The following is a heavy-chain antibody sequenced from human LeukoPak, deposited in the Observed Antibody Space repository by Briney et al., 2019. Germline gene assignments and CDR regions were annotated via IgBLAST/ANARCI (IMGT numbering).Heavy chain of an antibody. D-gene: IGHD7-27*01. Sequence: SETLSLTCTVPGGSISSGGYYWSWIRQHPGKGLEWIGYIYYSGSTYYNPSLKSRVTISVDTSKNQFSLKLSSVTAADTAVYYCARELGIEGDYWGQGTLVTVSS. CDR1: GGSISSGGYY. CDR3: ARELGIEGDY. J-gene: IGHJ4*02. V-gene: IGHV4-31*03. CDR2: IYYSGST.